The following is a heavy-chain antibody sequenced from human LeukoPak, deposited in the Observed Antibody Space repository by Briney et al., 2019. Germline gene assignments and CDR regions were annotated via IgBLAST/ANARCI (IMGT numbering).Heavy chain of an antibody. J-gene: IGHJ4*02. Sequence: GGSLRLSCAASGFTFSSYAMSWVRQAPGKGLEWVSAISGSGGSTYYADSVKGRFTISRDNSKNTLYLQMNSLRAEDTAVYYCAKAPDYYGYKYYFDYWGQGTLVTVSS. CDR1: GFTFSSYA. CDR3: AKAPDYYGYKYYFDY. D-gene: IGHD3-10*01. V-gene: IGHV3-23*01. CDR2: ISGSGGST.